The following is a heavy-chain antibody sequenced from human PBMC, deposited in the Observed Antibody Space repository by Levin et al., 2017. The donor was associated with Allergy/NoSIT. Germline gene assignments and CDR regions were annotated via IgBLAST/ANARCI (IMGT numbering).Heavy chain of an antibody. CDR1: GFTFSSYA. J-gene: IGHJ4*02. D-gene: IGHD3-10*01. CDR3: AKVYYYGSGSYYNAPDY. V-gene: IGHV3-23*01. CDR2: ISGSGGST. Sequence: PGGSLRLSCAASGFTFSSYAMSWVRQAPGKGLEWVSAISGSGGSTYYADSVKGRFTISRDNSKNTLYLQMNSLRAEDTAVYYCAKVYYYGSGSYYNAPDYWGQGTLVTVSS.